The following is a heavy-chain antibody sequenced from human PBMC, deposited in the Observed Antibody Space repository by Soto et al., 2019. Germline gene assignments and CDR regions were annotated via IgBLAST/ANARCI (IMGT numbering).Heavy chain of an antibody. J-gene: IGHJ3*02. Sequence: GGSLRLSCAASGFTFSSYGMHWVRQAPGKGLEWVAVISYDGSNKYYADSVKGRFTISRDNSKYTLYLQMNSLRAEDTAVYYCAKDPTYPVADAFDIWGQGTMVTVSS. CDR1: GFTFSSYG. CDR2: ISYDGSNK. D-gene: IGHD3-16*01. CDR3: AKDPTYPVADAFDI. V-gene: IGHV3-30*18.